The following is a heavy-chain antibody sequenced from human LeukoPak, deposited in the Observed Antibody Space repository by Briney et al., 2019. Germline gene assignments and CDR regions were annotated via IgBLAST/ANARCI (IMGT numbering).Heavy chain of an antibody. J-gene: IGHJ4*02. V-gene: IGHV3-33*01. Sequence: PGRSLILSCGASGFTFSSYVMHWVRQAPGTGLEWVAVIWYDGSNKYYADSVKGRFTISRDNSKNTLFLQMNSLRAEDTAVYYCARDPDMTDWGQGTLVTVSS. CDR3: ARDPDMTD. CDR1: GFTFSSYV. CDR2: IWYDGSNK. D-gene: IGHD2-21*02.